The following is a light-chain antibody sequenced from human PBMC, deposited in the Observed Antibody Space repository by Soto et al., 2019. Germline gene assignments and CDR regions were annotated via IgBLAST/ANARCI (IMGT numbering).Light chain of an antibody. CDR2: GAS. CDR1: QSVSSN. V-gene: IGKV3-15*01. Sequence: EIVMTQSPATLSVSPGERATLSCRASQSVSSNLAWYQQKPGQAPRLLIYGASTRATGIPARVSGSGSGTEITLTISSLHSEDFAVYDCQHYNNWPRRTFGQGTKVEIK. J-gene: IGKJ1*01. CDR3: QHYNNWPRRT.